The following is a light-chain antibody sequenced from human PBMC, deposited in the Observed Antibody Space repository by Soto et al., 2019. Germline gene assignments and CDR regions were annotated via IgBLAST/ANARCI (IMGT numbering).Light chain of an antibody. CDR2: AAS. V-gene: IGKV1-39*01. CDR3: QQSYSTPRT. CDR1: QSISSY. J-gene: IGKJ1*01. Sequence: PSSLSSSVGDRVTITCRASQSISSYLNWYQQKPGKAPKLLIYAASSLQSGVPSRFSGSGSGTDFTLTISSLQPEDFATYYCQQSYSTPRTFGQGTKVDIK.